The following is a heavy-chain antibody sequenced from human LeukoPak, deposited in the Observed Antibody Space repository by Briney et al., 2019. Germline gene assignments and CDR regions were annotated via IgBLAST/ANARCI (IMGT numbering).Heavy chain of an antibody. J-gene: IGHJ3*02. V-gene: IGHV4-59*08. CDR1: AGSISNYH. CDR3: ARTNAFDI. Sequence: SETLSLTCTVAAGSISNYHWRWIRQPPAEGLEWLGCIFYSGSTYYNPSLKSRVTISVDTSKHQFSLRLSSVTAADTAVYYCARTNAFDIWGQGTMVTVSS. CDR2: IFYSGST.